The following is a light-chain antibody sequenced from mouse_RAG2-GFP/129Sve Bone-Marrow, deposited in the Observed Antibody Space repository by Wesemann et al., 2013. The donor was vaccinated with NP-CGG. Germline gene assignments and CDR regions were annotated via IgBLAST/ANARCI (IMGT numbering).Light chain of an antibody. CDR2: WAS. CDR1: QDVGTA. CDR3: QQHNEYPTWT. Sequence: DIVMTQSHKFMSTSVGDRVSITCKASQDVGTAVAWYQQKPGQSPKLLIYWASTRHTGVPDRFTGSGSGTDFTLTISSLEPEDFAMYYCQQHNEYPTWTFGGGTKLEIK. J-gene: IGKJ1*01. V-gene: IGKV6-25*01.